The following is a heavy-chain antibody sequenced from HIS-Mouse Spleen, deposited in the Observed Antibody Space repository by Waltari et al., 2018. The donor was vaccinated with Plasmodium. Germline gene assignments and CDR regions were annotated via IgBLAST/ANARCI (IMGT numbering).Heavy chain of an antibody. Sequence: EVQLLESGGGLVQPGVSLRLSGGASGFTFSSYARRWVRRAPGNGLELVSAIRGSVGSTYYAYSVKGRFTISRDNSKNTLYLQMNSLRAEDTAVYYCAKSSKGTGDLWDYWGQGTLVTVSS. CDR1: GFTFSSYA. J-gene: IGHJ4*02. V-gene: IGHV3-23*01. CDR3: AKSSKGTGDLWDY. D-gene: IGHD7-27*01. CDR2: IRGSVGST.